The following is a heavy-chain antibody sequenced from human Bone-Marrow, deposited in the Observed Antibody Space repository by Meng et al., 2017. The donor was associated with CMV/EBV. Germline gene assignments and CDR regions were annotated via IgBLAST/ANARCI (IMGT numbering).Heavy chain of an antibody. D-gene: IGHD4-11*01. CDR2: VFHSGRS. V-gene: IGHV4-39*01. Sequence: SETLSLTCSVSGDAISSNTYYRGWVRQPPGKGLEWIGSVFHSGRSYYNPSLESRVIISVDTSKNQFSLKLNSVTAADTAVDYCLLRGVTTLDYWGQGTLVTVSS. CDR3: LLRGVTTLDY. J-gene: IGHJ4*02. CDR1: GDAISSNTYY.